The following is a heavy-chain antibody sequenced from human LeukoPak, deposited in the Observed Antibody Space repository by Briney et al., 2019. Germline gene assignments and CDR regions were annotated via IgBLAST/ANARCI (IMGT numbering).Heavy chain of an antibody. CDR3: ARVGLELRKGPCHY. V-gene: IGHV3-23*01. J-gene: IGHJ4*02. Sequence: GGSLRLSCAASGFTVSSNYMSWVRQAPGKGLEWVSAISGSGGSTYYADSVKGRFTISRDNSKNTLYLQMNSLRAEDTAVYYCARVGLELRKGPCHYWGQGTLVTVSS. CDR1: GFTVSSNY. CDR2: ISGSGGST. D-gene: IGHD1-7*01.